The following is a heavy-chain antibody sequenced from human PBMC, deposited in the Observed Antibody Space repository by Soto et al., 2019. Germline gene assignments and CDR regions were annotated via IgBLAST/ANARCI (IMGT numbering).Heavy chain of an antibody. CDR3: ARHGCSGGSCYYRGYYYYGMDV. V-gene: IGHV4-39*01. CDR1: GGSISGSSFY. J-gene: IGHJ6*02. Sequence: SETLSLTCAVSGGSISGSSFYWGWIRQPPEKGLESIGSIHYSGSTYYNPSLKSRVTMSVDTSKNQFSLKLTSVTAADTAVYYCARHGCSGGSCYYRGYYYYGMDVWGQGTTVTVSS. D-gene: IGHD2-15*01. CDR2: IHYSGST.